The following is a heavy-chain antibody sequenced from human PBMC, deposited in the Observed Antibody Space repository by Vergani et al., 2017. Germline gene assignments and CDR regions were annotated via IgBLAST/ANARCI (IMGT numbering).Heavy chain of an antibody. CDR3: AGPQGTSAYYYGGLDY. Sequence: EVQLLESGGGLVQPGGSLRLSCAASGFTFSTYAMTWVRQAPGKGLEWVSTISSDGGSTYYADSVKGRFTISRDNSKKTLSLQMNSLTAEDTAIYYCAGPQGTSAYYYGGLDYWGQGILVTVSS. CDR2: ISSDGGST. J-gene: IGHJ4*02. V-gene: IGHV3-23*01. D-gene: IGHD3-22*01. CDR1: GFTFSTYA.